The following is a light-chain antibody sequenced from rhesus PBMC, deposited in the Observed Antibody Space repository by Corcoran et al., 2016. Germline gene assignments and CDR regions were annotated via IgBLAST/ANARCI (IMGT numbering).Light chain of an antibody. V-gene: IGKV1-74*01. CDR3: QHNYGTPLT. Sequence: DIQMTQSPSSLSASIGDRVTITCRTSDNVNNFLNWYQQKPGKAPKLLIYRASTLQSGVPSRFSGSGYGTDYTFTITSMQSEDVATYYCQHNYGTPLTFGGGTKVEIK. CDR2: RAS. J-gene: IGKJ4*01. CDR1: DNVNNF.